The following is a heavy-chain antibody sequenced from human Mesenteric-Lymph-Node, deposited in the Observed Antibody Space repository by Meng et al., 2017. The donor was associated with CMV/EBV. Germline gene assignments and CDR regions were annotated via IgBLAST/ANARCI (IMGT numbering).Heavy chain of an antibody. Sequence: GESLKISCAASGFMFEDYGMNWVRQAPGKGLEWVSGINWNGGTTRHADSVQGRFTISRDNAKKSLYLQMNSLRAEDTALYYCARGTCEWPGQGGACGYYYGMDVWGQGTTVTVSS. V-gene: IGHV3-20*04. CDR2: INWNGGTT. J-gene: IGHJ6*02. CDR1: GFMFEDYG. D-gene: IGHD3-16*01. CDR3: ARGTCEWPGQGGACGYYYGMDV.